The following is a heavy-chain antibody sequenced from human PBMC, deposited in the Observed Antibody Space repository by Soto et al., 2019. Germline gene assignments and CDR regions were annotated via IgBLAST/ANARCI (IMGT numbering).Heavy chain of an antibody. J-gene: IGHJ4*02. CDR3: ARAINTRGYSYGRQGLDY. D-gene: IGHD5-18*01. Sequence: SETLSLTCAFSGGSISSSNWWSWVRQPPGKGLEWIGEIYHSGSTNYNPSLKSRVTISVDKSKNQFSLKLSSVTAADTAVYYCARAINTRGYSYGRQGLDYWGQGTLVTVSS. CDR1: GGSISSSNW. V-gene: IGHV4-4*02. CDR2: IYHSGST.